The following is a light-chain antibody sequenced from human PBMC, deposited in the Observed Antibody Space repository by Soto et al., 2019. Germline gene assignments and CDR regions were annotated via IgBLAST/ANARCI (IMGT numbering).Light chain of an antibody. CDR3: EQYGSSPRT. J-gene: IGKJ1*01. Sequence: EIVLTQSPGTLSLSPGERATLSCRASQTISSNYFAWYQQKPGQAPMLLIYGISTRATGIPDRFSGSGSGTDFTLTISRLEPEDFAVYYCEQYGSSPRTVGQGTKVDIK. V-gene: IGKV3-20*01. CDR2: GIS. CDR1: QTISSNY.